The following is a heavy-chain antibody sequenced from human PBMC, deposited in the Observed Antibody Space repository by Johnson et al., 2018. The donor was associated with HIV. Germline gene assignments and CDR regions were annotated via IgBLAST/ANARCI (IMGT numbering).Heavy chain of an antibody. CDR1: GFTFSSNY. Sequence: VQLVESGGGLVQPGGSLRLSCAASGFTFSSNYMSWVRQAPGKGLEWVSVIYSGGSTFYADSVKGRFTISRDNAKNFLYLQMNSLRGEDTALYYCASEVRGVLDIWGQGTMVTVSS. V-gene: IGHV3-66*01. D-gene: IGHD3-10*01. CDR2: IYSGGST. J-gene: IGHJ3*02. CDR3: ASEVRGVLDI.